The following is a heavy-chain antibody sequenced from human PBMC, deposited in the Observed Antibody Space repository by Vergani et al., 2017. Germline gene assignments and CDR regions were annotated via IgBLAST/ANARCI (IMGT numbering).Heavy chain of an antibody. CDR2: IDHTGRP. J-gene: IGHJ6*03. D-gene: IGHD4-11*01. Sequence: QVQLQQWGGGLLKPSETLSLTCVVTGGSFTSYHWTWIRQSPGEGLEWVGDIDHTGRPDYNPSLKSRLTLSVDKSRNQFSLTLKSVTATDTAIYFCARVNTETNGHLYYYYYMDVWGQGTAVTVS. V-gene: IGHV4-34*01. CDR3: ARVNTETNGHLYYYYYMDV. CDR1: GGSFTSYH.